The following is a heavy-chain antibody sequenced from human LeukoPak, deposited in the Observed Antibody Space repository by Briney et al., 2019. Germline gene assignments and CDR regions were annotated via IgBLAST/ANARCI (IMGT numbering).Heavy chain of an antibody. J-gene: IGHJ3*01. CDR1: GGSISSSSYY. D-gene: IGHD5-12*01. Sequence: PSETLSLTCTVSGGSISSSSYYWGWIRQPPGKELEWIGSVYYSGSTYYNPSLKSRVTISVDTSKNQFSLKLYSVTAADTAVYYCARRYSGYGNAFDFWGQGTMVTVSS. CDR3: ARRYSGYGNAFDF. V-gene: IGHV4-39*01. CDR2: VYYSGST.